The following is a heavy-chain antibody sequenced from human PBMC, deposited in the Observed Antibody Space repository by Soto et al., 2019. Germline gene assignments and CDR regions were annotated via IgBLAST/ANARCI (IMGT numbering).Heavy chain of an antibody. CDR2: IYNSGNT. V-gene: IGHV4-59*08. D-gene: IGHD2-15*01. J-gene: IGHJ3*01. CDR3: ARHSRYCSGGRCYAFDL. CDR1: GGSISIYY. Sequence: SETLSLTCTVSGGSISIYYWSWIRQPPGKGLEWIGYIYNSGNTNYSPSLQSRVTISIDTSKNQFSLKLGSVTAADTAVYYCARHSRYCSGGRCYAFDLWGQGTMVTVSS.